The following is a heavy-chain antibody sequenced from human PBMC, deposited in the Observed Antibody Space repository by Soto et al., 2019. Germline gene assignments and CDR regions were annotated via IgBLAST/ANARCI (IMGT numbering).Heavy chain of an antibody. V-gene: IGHV1-18*01. CDR2: ISAYNGNT. CDR3: ARRYCSSPSCAFDI. D-gene: IGHD2-2*01. J-gene: IGHJ3*02. Sequence: GASVKVSCKASGYTFTSYGISWVRQAPGQGLEWMGWISAYNGNTNYAQKLQGRVTMTTDTSTSTAYMELRSLRSDDTAVYYCARRYCSSPSCAFDIWGQGTMVTVSS. CDR1: GYTFTSYG.